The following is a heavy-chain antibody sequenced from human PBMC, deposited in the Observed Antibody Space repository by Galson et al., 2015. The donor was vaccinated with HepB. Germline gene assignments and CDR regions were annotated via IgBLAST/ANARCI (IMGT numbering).Heavy chain of an antibody. CDR2: IYPGDSDT. Sequence: QSGAEVKKPGESLKISCKGSGYSFTSYWIGWVRQMPGKGLEWMGIIYPGDSDTRYSPSFQGQVTISADKSISTAYLQWSSLKASDTAMYYCARLIAVAGTRGAFDIWGQGTMVTVSS. CDR1: GYSFTSYW. D-gene: IGHD6-19*01. V-gene: IGHV5-51*01. J-gene: IGHJ3*02. CDR3: ARLIAVAGTRGAFDI.